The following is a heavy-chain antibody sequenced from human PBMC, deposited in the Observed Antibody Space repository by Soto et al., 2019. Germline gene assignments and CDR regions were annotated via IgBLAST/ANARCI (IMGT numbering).Heavy chain of an antibody. CDR1: GGSISSYY. Sequence: PSETLSLTCTVSGGSISSYYWSWIRQPPGKGLEWIGYIYYSGSTNYNPSLKSRVTISVDTSKNQFSLKLSSVTAADTAVYYCARDGQYYDIFTGYVATRYYYYGMDVWGQGTTVSVSS. CDR3: ARDGQYYDIFTGYVATRYYYYGMDV. CDR2: IYYSGST. J-gene: IGHJ6*02. D-gene: IGHD3-9*01. V-gene: IGHV4-59*01.